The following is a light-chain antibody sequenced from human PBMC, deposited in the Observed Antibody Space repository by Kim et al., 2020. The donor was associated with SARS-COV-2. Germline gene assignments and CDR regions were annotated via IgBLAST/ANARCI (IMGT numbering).Light chain of an antibody. V-gene: IGLV1-51*01. CDR3: GTWDSSLSAWV. Sequence: QSVLTQPPSVSAAPGQKVTISCSGSSSNIGNNDLSWYQLFPGTAPKLLIHDNNKRPSGIPDRFSGSKSGTSGTLDITGLQTGDEADYYCGTWDSSLSAWVFGGGTQLTVL. CDR2: DNN. J-gene: IGLJ3*02. CDR1: SSNIGNND.